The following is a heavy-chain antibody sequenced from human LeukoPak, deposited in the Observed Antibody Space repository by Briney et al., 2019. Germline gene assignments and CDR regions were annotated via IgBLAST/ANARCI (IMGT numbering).Heavy chain of an antibody. CDR1: GFPFSSYS. Sequence: QPGGSLRLSCAASGFPFSSYSMTWVRQAPGKGLEWVSTISNSGDATYYADSVKGRFTISRDNSKNTLYLQMNSLRAEDTAVYYCAKAPPYKKYFDYWGQGTLVTVSS. J-gene: IGHJ4*02. V-gene: IGHV3-23*01. CDR2: ISNSGDAT. D-gene: IGHD1-1*01. CDR3: AKAPPYKKYFDY.